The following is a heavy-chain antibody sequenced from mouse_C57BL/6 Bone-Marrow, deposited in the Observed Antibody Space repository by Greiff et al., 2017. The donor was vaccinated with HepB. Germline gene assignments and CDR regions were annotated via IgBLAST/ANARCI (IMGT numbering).Heavy chain of an antibody. CDR2: ISDGGSYT. J-gene: IGHJ2*01. CDR3: ARDSH. V-gene: IGHV5-4*01. Sequence: EVKLMESGGGLVKPGGSLKLSCAASGFTFSSYAMSWVRQTPEKRLEWVATISDGGSYTYYPDNVKGRFTISRDNAKNNLYLQMSHLKSEDTALYYCARDSHWGQGTTLTVSS. CDR1: GFTFSSYA.